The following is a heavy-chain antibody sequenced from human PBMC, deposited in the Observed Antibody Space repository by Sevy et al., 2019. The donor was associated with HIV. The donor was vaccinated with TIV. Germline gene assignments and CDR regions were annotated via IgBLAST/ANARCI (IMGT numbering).Heavy chain of an antibody. J-gene: IGHJ4*02. Sequence: SETLSLTCTVSGISISNYYWTWIRQPPGKGLEWIGYIYYTGSSDSNPSLKSRVTTSVDTSKNQFSLKLSSVTAADTAIYYCARGGPNQQQLVYFDSWGQGILVTVSS. CDR3: ARGGPNQQQLVYFDS. D-gene: IGHD6-13*01. V-gene: IGHV4-59*01. CDR2: IYYTGSS. CDR1: GISISNYY.